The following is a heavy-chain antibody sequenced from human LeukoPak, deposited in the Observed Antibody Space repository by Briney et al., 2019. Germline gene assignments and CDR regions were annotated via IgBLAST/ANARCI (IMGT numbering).Heavy chain of an antibody. D-gene: IGHD2-2*01. CDR3: ARGGVPAAMGDPPPNWFDP. J-gene: IGHJ5*02. Sequence: GASVKVSCKAPGGTFSSYAISWVRQAPGQGLEWMGGIIPIFGTANYAQKFQGRVTITADESTSTAYMELSSLRSEDTAVYYCARGGVPAAMGDPPPNWFDPWGQGTLVTVSS. CDR2: IIPIFGTA. CDR1: GGTFSSYA. V-gene: IGHV1-69*13.